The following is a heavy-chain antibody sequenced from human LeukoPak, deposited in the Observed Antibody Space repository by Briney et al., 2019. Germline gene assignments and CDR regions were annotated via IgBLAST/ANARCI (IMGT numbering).Heavy chain of an antibody. Sequence: GGSLRLSCAASGFSFSSFAMTWVRQAPGKGLEWVSSINGGHYPTYNTDSVKGRFTISRDNSRNTLYLQMNSLRPDDTAVYYCTKDPNGDYVGAFDPWGQGTLVTVSS. J-gene: IGHJ5*02. CDR1: GFSFSSFA. V-gene: IGHV3-23*01. CDR3: TKDPNGDYVGAFDP. D-gene: IGHD4-17*01. CDR2: INGGHYPT.